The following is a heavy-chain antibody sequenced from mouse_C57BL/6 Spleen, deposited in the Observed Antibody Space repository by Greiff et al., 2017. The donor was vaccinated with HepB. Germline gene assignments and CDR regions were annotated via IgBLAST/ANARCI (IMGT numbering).Heavy chain of an antibody. D-gene: IGHD1-1*01. V-gene: IGHV5-17*01. Sequence: EVMLVESGGGLVKPGGSLKLSCAASGFTFSDYGMHWVRPAPEKGLEWVAYSSSGSSTIYYADTVKGRFTSSRDNAKNTLFLQMTSLRAEETAMYYCARGGSSPGYWGQGTTLTVSS. CDR1: GFTFSDYG. CDR2: SSSGSSTI. CDR3: ARGGSSPGY. J-gene: IGHJ2*01.